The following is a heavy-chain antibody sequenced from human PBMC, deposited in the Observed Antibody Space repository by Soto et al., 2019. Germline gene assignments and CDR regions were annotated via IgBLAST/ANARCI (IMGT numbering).Heavy chain of an antibody. CDR3: ARLYCSSSTCDSWFDP. D-gene: IGHD2-2*01. V-gene: IGHV5-10-1*01. J-gene: IGHJ5*02. CDR1: GYTFTTFW. CDR2: IDPRDSYT. Sequence: PVESLKIACTGFGYTFTTFWISCFRQMPGRVLEWMGRIDPRDSYTNYSPSFQGHVTISADKSISTAYLQWGSLKASDTAMYYCARLYCSSSTCDSWFDPWGQGTLVTV.